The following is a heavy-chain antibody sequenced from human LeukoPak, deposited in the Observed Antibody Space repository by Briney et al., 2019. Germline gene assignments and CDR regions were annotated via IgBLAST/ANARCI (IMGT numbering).Heavy chain of an antibody. V-gene: IGHV4-59*08. D-gene: IGHD1-26*01. CDR2: IFYSGNT. Sequence: SETLSLTCTVSGASITTNYWSWFRQSPGKGLESIGYIFYSGNTKYSPSLESRVTISVDTSKNHFSLNLKSVTAADTAVYYCAILSTYSPFDFWGQGTLVTVSS. CDR1: GASITTNY. J-gene: IGHJ4*02. CDR3: AILSTYSPFDF.